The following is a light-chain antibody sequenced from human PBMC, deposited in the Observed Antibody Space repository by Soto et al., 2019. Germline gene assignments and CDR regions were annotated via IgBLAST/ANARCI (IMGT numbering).Light chain of an antibody. CDR2: DAS. CDR1: PSVSSSR. CDR3: QQYGNSPIT. Sequence: IVLKQSLATLSLSPGARVAISCIASPSVSSSRLARYQQKPGQAPRLLMYDASRRAFGIPDRFSGSGSGTDFTLTISRLEPEDFAVYYCQQYGNSPITFGQGTLLEIK. V-gene: IGKV3D-20*01. J-gene: IGKJ5*01.